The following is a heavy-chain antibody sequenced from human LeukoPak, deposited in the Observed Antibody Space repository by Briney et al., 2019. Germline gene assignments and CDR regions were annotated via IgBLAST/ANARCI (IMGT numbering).Heavy chain of an antibody. CDR1: GGTFSSYT. Sequence: SVKVSCKASGGTFSSYTISWVRQAPGQGLEWMGRIIPILGIANYAQKFQGRVTITADKSTSTAYMELRSLRSDDTAVYYCAREIQLWLPDYWGQGTLVTVSS. V-gene: IGHV1-69*04. CDR2: IIPILGIA. D-gene: IGHD5-18*01. J-gene: IGHJ4*02. CDR3: AREIQLWLPDY.